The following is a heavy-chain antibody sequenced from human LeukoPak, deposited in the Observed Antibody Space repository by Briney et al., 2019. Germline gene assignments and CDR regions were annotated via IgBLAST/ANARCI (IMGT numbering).Heavy chain of an antibody. D-gene: IGHD1-1*01. CDR3: ARGSSERDWFDL. V-gene: IGHV1-2*02. CDR1: GYIFTGYF. CDR2: INPNSGGA. Sequence: ASVRAYYKTSGYIFTGYFMDWVRPAPGQGLEWMGWINPNSGGANYAQKFQGRVTMTRDTSISTAYMELSSLTSDDTAVYYCARGSSERDWFDLWGQGTLVTVSS. J-gene: IGHJ5*02.